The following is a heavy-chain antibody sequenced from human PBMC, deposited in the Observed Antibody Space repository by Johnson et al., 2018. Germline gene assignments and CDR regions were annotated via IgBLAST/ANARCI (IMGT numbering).Heavy chain of an antibody. D-gene: IGHD5-18*01. V-gene: IGHV3-74*02. CDR1: GFTFSSFW. Sequence: VQLVESGGGLVQPGGSLRLSCAASGFTFSSFWMHWVRQAPGKGLVWVSRITSDGSTTTYADSVKGRFTVSGDNAKNTLYLQMNSLRAEDTAVYYCARAAKYSDGLVWGKGTTVTVSS. CDR2: ITSDGSTT. J-gene: IGHJ6*04. CDR3: ARAAKYSDGLV.